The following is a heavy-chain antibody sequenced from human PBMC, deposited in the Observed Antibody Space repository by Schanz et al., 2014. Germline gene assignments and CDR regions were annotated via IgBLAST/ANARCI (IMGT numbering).Heavy chain of an antibody. J-gene: IGHJ4*02. D-gene: IGHD2-2*01. CDR1: GYTFTSYD. V-gene: IGHV1-8*02. CDR3: ARGGFFDSTSFDS. CDR2: MNPNSGNT. Sequence: QVQLVQSGAEVKKPGASVRISCEASGYTFTSYDINWVRQAPGQGLEWMGWMNPNSGNTGYAQKFQGRVTMTRHTSISTAYMELSSLRSEDTAVYYCARGGFFDSTSFDSWGQGTLVTVSS.